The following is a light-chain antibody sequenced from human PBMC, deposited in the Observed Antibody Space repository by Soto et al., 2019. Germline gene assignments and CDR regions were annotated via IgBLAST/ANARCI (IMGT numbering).Light chain of an antibody. CDR2: STN. CDR1: SASVLTSYY. Sequence: QTVVSQEPLFSVSPGETVTLTCGLTSASVLTSYYPSWYQQTPGQAPRTLIYSTNIRSSGVPDRFSGSILGNKAALTITGAQADDESDYYCALYVGSGTVVFGGGTKVTVL. V-gene: IGLV8-61*01. J-gene: IGLJ2*01. CDR3: ALYVGSGTVV.